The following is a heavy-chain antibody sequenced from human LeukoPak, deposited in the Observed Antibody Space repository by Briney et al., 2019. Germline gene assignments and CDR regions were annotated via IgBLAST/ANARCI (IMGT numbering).Heavy chain of an antibody. V-gene: IGHV3-23*01. CDR3: ASRNYYDSSGYYYYYFDY. D-gene: IGHD3-22*01. J-gene: IGHJ4*02. CDR1: GFTFRSHA. CDR2: IYENGGTT. Sequence: GGSLRLSCVGSGFTFRSHAMSWVRQAPEKGLEFVSGIYENGGTTYYADSVKGRFTISRDNSKNTLYLQMNSLRAEDTAVYYCASRNYYDSSGYYYYYFDYWGQGILVTVSS.